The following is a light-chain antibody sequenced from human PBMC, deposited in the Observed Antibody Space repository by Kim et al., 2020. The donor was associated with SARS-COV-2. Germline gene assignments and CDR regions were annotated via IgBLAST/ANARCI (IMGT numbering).Light chain of an antibody. CDR2: GNS. V-gene: IGLV1-40*01. CDR1: SSNIGAGYD. CDR3: QSYDSSLSGSV. J-gene: IGLJ2*01. Sequence: QSVLTHPPSMSGAPGQRVTISCTGSSSNIGAGYDVHWYQQLPGTAPKLLIYGNSDRPSGVPDRFSGSKSGTSASLAITGLQAEDEADYYCQSYDSSLSGSVFGGGTQLTVL.